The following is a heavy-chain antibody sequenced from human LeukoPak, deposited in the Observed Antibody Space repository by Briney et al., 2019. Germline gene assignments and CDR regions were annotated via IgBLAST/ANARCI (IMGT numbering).Heavy chain of an antibody. CDR2: ISCSGGST. CDR1: RFTFSIHS. J-gene: IGHJ4*02. CDR3: AKDQQQWLVLGWSFAY. V-gene: IGHV3-23*01. Sequence: GVTPRLSCASSRFTFSIHSMICVRQPPGKGLEGVSAISCSGGSTYYADSVKGRFTISRDNSKNMLYLQMNSLRAEDTAVYYCAKDQQQWLVLGWSFAYWGQGTLVTVSS. D-gene: IGHD6-19*01.